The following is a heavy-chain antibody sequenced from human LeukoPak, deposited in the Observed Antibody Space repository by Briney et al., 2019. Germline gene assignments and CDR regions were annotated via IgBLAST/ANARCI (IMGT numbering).Heavy chain of an antibody. CDR2: IYYSGST. D-gene: IGHD6-13*01. CDR1: GGSISSYY. Sequence: PSETLSLTCTVSGGSISSYYWSWIRQPPGKGLGWIGYIYYSGSTNYNPSLKSRVTISVDTSENQFSLKLSSVTAADTAVYYCARTTAADQGFYYYYGMDVWGKGTTVTVSS. J-gene: IGHJ6*04. V-gene: IGHV4-59*01. CDR3: ARTTAADQGFYYYYGMDV.